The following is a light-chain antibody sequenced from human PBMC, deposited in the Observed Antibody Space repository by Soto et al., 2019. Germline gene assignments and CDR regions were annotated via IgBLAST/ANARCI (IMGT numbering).Light chain of an antibody. CDR2: DVS. CDR1: SSDVGGYNY. Sequence: QSVLTQPASVSGSPGQSITISCTGTSSDVGGYNYVSWYQQHPGKAPKLMIYDVSNRPSGVSNRFSGSKSGNTASLTISGLLAEDEADYYCSSYTSSSTVFGGGTQRTVL. J-gene: IGLJ2*01. CDR3: SSYTSSSTV. V-gene: IGLV2-14*01.